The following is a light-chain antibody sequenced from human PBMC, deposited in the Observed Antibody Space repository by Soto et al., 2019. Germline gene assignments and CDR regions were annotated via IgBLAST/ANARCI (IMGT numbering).Light chain of an antibody. CDR2: GAS. CDR1: QSVISNF. CDR3: QQYGDSPHT. J-gene: IGKJ1*01. V-gene: IGKV3-20*01. Sequence: EIVLTQSPGTLSLSPGARATLSCRASQSVISNFLAWYQQKPGQAPRLLIYGASKRATGIPDRFSGSGSETEFTLTIDRLEAEDFAVYTCQQYGDSPHTFGHGTKVDFK.